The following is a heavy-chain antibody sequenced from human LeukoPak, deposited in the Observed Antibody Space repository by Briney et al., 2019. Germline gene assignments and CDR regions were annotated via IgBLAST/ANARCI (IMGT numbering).Heavy chain of an antibody. CDR2: IFTTGST. CDR1: GGSIRPYY. V-gene: IGHV4-59*01. CDR3: GRDALVGYFSYYYIDV. D-gene: IGHD2-15*01. J-gene: IGHJ6*03. Sequence: SETLSLTCTVSGGSIRPYYWSWIRQPPGKGLEWIGCIFTTGSTNYNPSLKSRVTISVDTSTKQLSLKLTSVTAADTAVYYCGRDALVGYFSYYYIDVWGKGTTVTVSS.